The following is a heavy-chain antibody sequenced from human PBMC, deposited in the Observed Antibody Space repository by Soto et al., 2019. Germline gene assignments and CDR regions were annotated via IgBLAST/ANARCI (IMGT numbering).Heavy chain of an antibody. CDR1: GGSVSSGSYY. J-gene: IGHJ6*02. Sequence: SETLSLTCTVSGGSVSSGSYYWSWIRQPPGKGLEWIGYIYYSGSTNYNPSLKSRVTISLDTSKNQFSLKLSSVTAADTAVYYCARDDVVVVAATRYYYYGMDVWGQGTTVTVSS. V-gene: IGHV4-61*01. CDR2: IYYSGST. D-gene: IGHD2-15*01. CDR3: ARDDVVVVAATRYYYYGMDV.